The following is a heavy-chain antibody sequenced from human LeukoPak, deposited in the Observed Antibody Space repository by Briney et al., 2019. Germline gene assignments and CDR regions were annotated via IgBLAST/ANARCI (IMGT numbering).Heavy chain of an antibody. Sequence: GGSLRLSCAAPGFTFSTYSMDWVRQAPGKGLEWVAFIRNDGRNTYYADSVKGRFTISRDNAKNSLYLQMNSLRAEDTAVYYCASRKQWLVPEAFDYWGQGTLVTVSS. V-gene: IGHV3-30*02. D-gene: IGHD6-19*01. CDR1: GFTFSTYS. J-gene: IGHJ4*02. CDR3: ASRKQWLVPEAFDY. CDR2: IRNDGRNT.